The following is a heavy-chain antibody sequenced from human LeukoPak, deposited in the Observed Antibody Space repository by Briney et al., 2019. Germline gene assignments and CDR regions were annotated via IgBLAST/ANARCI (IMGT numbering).Heavy chain of an antibody. CDR1: GYTFTGYY. J-gene: IGHJ1*01. CDR2: NNPNSGGT. V-gene: IGHV1-2*02. Sequence: ASVKVSCKASGYTFTGYYMHWVRQAPGQGLEWIGWNNPNSGGTNYAQKFQGIVTMTRDTSINTDYMDLSRLRSDDTAVYYCARGDYDILNGWPYWGQGTLVTVSS. D-gene: IGHD3-9*01. CDR3: ARGDYDILNGWPY.